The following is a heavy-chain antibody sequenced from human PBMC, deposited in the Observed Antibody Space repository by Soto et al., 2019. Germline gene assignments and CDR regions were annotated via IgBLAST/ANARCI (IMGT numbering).Heavy chain of an antibody. D-gene: IGHD3-10*01. V-gene: IGHV1-69*01. CDR3: ARDVSSDTTGFRGYDL. Sequence: QLHLVQSGAEVKKAGSSVKVSCKASGGTVSSYVITWVRQAPGKGLEWMGVFIPIFVSAHYAPKFQGRITITADESTSTAYMELSGLTSEDTAMYYWARDVSSDTTGFRGYDLWGQGTQVTVSS. CDR2: FIPIFVSA. J-gene: IGHJ4*02. CDR1: GGTVSSYV.